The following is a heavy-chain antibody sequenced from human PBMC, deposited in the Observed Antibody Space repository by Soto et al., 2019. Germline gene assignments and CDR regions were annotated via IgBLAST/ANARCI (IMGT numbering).Heavy chain of an antibody. D-gene: IGHD3-3*01. Sequence: ASVKGARKSSGYTFTGYYMHWGRQAPGQGLEWMGWINPNSGGTNYAQKCQGWVTMTRDTSISTAYMELSRLRSDDTAVYYCARAAASCGVLIDDYYGMDGWGQAPMGT. CDR3: ARAAASCGVLIDDYYGMDG. J-gene: IGHJ6*02. CDR2: INPNSGGT. V-gene: IGHV1-2*04. CDR1: GYTFTGYY.